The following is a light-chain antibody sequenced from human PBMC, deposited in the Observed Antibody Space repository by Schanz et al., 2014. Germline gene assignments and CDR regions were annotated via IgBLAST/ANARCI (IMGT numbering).Light chain of an antibody. CDR3: CSYAHDGTPVV. CDR1: SSDVGSYDY. J-gene: IGLJ2*01. CDR2: NVN. Sequence: QSALIQPPSVSGSPGQSVTISCTGTSSDVGSYDYVSWYQHHPGTVPKPMIYNVNTRPSGVPDRFSGSKSGNTASMTISGLQAEDEADYHCCSYAHDGTPVVFGGGTQLTV. V-gene: IGLV2-11*01.